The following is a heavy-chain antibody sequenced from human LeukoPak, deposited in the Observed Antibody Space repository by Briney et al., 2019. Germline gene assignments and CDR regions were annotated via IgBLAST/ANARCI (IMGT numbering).Heavy chain of an antibody. CDR1: GFSLSTSGMC. J-gene: IGHJ4*02. CDR3: TRTYSGSYHVHY. CDR2: IDWDADT. V-gene: IGHV2-70*13. D-gene: IGHD1-26*01. Sequence: SGPALVKPTQTLTLTCTFSGFSLSTSGMCVSWIRQPPGKALEWLALIDWDADTYYSTSLKTRLTISKDTSKNQVVLTMTNMDPVDTATYYCTRTYSGSYHVHYWGQGTLVTVSS.